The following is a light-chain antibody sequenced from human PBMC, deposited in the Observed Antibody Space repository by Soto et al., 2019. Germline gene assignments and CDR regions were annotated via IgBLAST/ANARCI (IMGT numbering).Light chain of an antibody. CDR3: SSKTSSNTDV. CDR1: SSDVGYHNC. Sequence: QSVLTQPASVSGSPGQSITISCTGTSSDVGYHNCVSWYQQHPGKVPKLMIDEVSNRPSGVSNRFSGSKPGNTASLTISGLQAEDEADYYCSSKTSSNTDVFGTGTKVTVL. J-gene: IGLJ1*01. V-gene: IGLV2-14*01. CDR2: EVS.